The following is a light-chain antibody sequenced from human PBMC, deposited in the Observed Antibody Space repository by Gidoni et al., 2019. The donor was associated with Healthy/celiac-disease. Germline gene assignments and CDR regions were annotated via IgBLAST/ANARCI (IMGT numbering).Light chain of an antibody. CDR2: DAS. CDR3: QQYDNLPH. V-gene: IGKV1-33*01. J-gene: IGKJ4*01. CDR1: QDISNY. Sequence: DIQMTQSPSSLSASVGDRVTITCQASQDISNYLNWYQQKPGKAPKLLIYDASNLETGVPSRFSGSGSGTDFTFTISSLQPEDIATYYCQQYDNLPHFGGXTKVEIK.